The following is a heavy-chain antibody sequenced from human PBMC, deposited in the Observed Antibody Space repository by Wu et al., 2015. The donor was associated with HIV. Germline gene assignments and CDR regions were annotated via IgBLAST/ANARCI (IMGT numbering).Heavy chain of an antibody. D-gene: IGHD1-1*01. CDR3: ATSLEVSGFDY. CDR1: GGTFSSNV. CDR2: VDPENGQT. J-gene: IGHJ4*02. V-gene: IGHV1-69*11. Sequence: QVQLVQSGAEVKKPGSSVRVSCKSSGGTFSSNVISWVRQAPGQGLEWMGFVDPENGQTMYAAKFQDRVTITADASTDTAYMELRHLTSEDTAMYYCATSLEVSGFDYWGQGTLVTVSS.